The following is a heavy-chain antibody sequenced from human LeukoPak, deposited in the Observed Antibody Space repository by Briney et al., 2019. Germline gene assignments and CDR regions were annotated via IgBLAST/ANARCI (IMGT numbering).Heavy chain of an antibody. J-gene: IGHJ4*02. CDR3: ARDPPLLWLGELSDY. CDR2: ISAYNGNT. V-gene: IGHV1-18*01. D-gene: IGHD3-10*01. Sequence: GASVKVSCKASGYTFTSYGISWVRQAPGQGLEWMGWISAYNGNTNYAQKLQGRVTMTTDTSTSTAYMELRSLRSDDTAVYYCARDPPLLWLGELSDYWGQGTLVTVSS. CDR1: GYTFTSYG.